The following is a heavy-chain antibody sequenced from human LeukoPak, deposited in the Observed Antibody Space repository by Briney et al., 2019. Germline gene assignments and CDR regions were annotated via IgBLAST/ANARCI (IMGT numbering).Heavy chain of an antibody. CDR2: ISGTSTFI. CDR1: GFTFSSYG. CDR3: ASEVATISRDAFDI. D-gene: IGHD5-24*01. V-gene: IGHV3-21*01. Sequence: PGGSLRLSCAASGFTFSSYGMNWVRQAPGKGLEWVSSISGTSTFIYYADSVKGRFTVSRDNGKNSLFLQMSSLRAEDTAVYYCASEVATISRDAFDIWGQGTMVTVSS. J-gene: IGHJ3*02.